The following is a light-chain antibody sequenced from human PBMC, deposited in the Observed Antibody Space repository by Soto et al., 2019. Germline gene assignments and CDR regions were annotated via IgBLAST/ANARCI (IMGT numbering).Light chain of an antibody. J-gene: IGLJ1*01. CDR3: CSYAGSSTYV. V-gene: IGLV2-23*01. CDR2: EGS. Sequence: QSALTQPASVSGSPGQSSTISCTGTSSDVGSYNLVSRYQQHPGKAPKLMIYEGSKRPSGVSNRFSGSKSGNTASLTISGLQAEDEADYYCCSYAGSSTYVFGTGTKLTVL. CDR1: SSDVGSYNL.